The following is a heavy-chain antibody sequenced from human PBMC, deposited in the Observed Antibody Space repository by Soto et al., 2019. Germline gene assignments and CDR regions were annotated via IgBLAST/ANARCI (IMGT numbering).Heavy chain of an antibody. D-gene: IGHD3-22*01. CDR2: INPSGGST. Sequence: QVQLVQSGAEVKKPGASVKVSCKASRYTFTSYYMHWVRQAPGQGLEWMGIINPSGGSTSYAQKFQGRVTMTRDTSTSTVYMELSSLRSEDTAVYYCARDQIVVVIREGREHVLDDYWGQGTLVTVSS. CDR3: ARDQIVVVIREGREHVLDDY. V-gene: IGHV1-46*01. CDR1: RYTFTSYY. J-gene: IGHJ4*02.